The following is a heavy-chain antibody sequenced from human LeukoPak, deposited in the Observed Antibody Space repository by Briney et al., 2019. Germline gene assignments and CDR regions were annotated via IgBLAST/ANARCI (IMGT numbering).Heavy chain of an antibody. J-gene: IGHJ5*02. CDR1: GDSVSSNSAA. Sequence: SSQTLSLTCAISGDSVSSNSAAWNWIRQSPSIGLEWLGRTYYRSKWYNDYAVSVKSRITINPDTSKNQFSLQLNSVTPEDTAVYYCARFNSLSGYGSTRVLNWFDPWGQGTLVTVSS. D-gene: IGHD3-10*01. CDR2: TYYRSKWYN. V-gene: IGHV6-1*01. CDR3: ARFNSLSGYGSTRVLNWFDP.